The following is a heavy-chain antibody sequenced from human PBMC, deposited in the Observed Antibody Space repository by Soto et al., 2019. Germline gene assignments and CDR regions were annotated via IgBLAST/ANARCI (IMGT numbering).Heavy chain of an antibody. V-gene: IGHV3-23*01. CDR2: ISGSGGST. CDR3: SKDYYFDT. J-gene: IGHJ4*02. Sequence: TGGSLRLSCVVSGFTFNNFAMSWVRQAPGKGLEWVSSISGSGGSTYHSDSVKGRFTISRDNSRNTLWLQMNSLRAEDTAVYHCSKDYYFDTWGPGTQVTVSS. CDR1: GFTFNNFA.